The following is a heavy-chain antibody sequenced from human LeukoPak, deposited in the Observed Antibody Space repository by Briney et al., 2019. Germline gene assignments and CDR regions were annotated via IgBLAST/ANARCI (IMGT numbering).Heavy chain of an antibody. CDR3: AKDHVRTFAFDI. CDR2: ISYDGSNK. D-gene: IGHD1-14*01. CDR1: GFTFSSYG. Sequence: PGGSLRLSCAASGFTFSSYGMHWVRQAPGKGLEWVAVISYDGSNKYYADSVKGRFTISRDNSKNTLYLQMNSLRAEDTAVYYCAKDHVRTFAFDIWGQGTMVIVSS. V-gene: IGHV3-30*18. J-gene: IGHJ3*02.